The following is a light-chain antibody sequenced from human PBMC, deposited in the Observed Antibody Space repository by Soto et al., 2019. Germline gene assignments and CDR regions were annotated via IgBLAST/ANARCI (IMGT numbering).Light chain of an antibody. CDR3: CSYAGSYTYV. CDR2: DAS. V-gene: IGLV2-11*01. J-gene: IGLJ1*01. Sequence: QSALTQPRSVSGSPGQSVTISCTGTSSDADGYNYVSWYQQHPGKAPKLMIYDASKRPSGVPDLFSGSKSGNTASLSISGLQAEDEADYYCCSYAGSYTYVFGTGTKVTVL. CDR1: SSDADGYNY.